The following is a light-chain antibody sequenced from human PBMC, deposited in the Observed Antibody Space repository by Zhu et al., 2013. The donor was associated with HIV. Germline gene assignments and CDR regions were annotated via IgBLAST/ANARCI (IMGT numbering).Light chain of an antibody. CDR2: GAS. Sequence: DIVLTQSPGTLSLSPGERATLSCRASQSVRGDFLAWYQQKPGQAPRVVIYGASSRATGIPDRFSGSGSGTDFTLSITRLEPEDLAVYYCQQRSNWPPLTFGGGTKVEIK. V-gene: IGKV3D-20*02. J-gene: IGKJ4*01. CDR1: QSVRGDF. CDR3: QQRSNWPPLT.